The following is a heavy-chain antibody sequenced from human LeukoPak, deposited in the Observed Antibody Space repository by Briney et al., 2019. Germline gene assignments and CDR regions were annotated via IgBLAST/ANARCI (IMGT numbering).Heavy chain of an antibody. J-gene: IGHJ4*02. V-gene: IGHV3-73*01. CDR1: GFTFSDSA. D-gene: IGHD1-14*01. Sequence: PGGSLRLSCAASGFTFSDSAMHWVRQAAGKGLEWVGRIRSKANNDATAYVASVNGRFTISRDDSKNTAYLQMNSLRTEDTAVYHCLRFPDSYNKGGYWGQGTLVTVSS. CDR2: IRSKANNDAT. CDR3: LRFPDSYNKGGY.